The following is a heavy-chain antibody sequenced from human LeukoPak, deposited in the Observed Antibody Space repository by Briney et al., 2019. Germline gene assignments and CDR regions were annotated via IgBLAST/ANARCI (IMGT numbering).Heavy chain of an antibody. CDR2: ISSSSSYI. Sequence: GGSLRLSCAASGFTFSSYSMNWVRQAPGKGLEWVSSISSSSSYIYYADSVKGRFTISRDNAKNSLYLQMNSLRAEDTAVYYCARLTPMYKYYFDHWGQGILVTVSS. V-gene: IGHV3-21*01. J-gene: IGHJ4*02. CDR1: GFTFSSYS. D-gene: IGHD1-14*01. CDR3: ARLTPMYKYYFDH.